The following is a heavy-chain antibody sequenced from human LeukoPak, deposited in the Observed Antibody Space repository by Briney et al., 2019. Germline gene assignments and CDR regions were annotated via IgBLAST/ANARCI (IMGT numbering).Heavy chain of an antibody. CDR3: AKVRHAWSSGYSYHPFDY. J-gene: IGHJ4*02. Sequence: GGSLRLSCATSGFTFSSYAMSGVRQAPGRGLEWVSVISGSGTSTFYADSAKVRFTIYRDNSKKTLYLQMNSLRAEDTAVYYCAKVRHAWSSGYSYHPFDYWGQGTLVTVSS. V-gene: IGHV3-23*01. CDR1: GFTFSSYA. CDR2: ISGSGTST. D-gene: IGHD5-18*01.